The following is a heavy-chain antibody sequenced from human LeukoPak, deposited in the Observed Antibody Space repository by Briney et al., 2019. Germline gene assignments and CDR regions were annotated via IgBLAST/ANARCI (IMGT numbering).Heavy chain of an antibody. CDR2: LSTYNGNT. J-gene: IGHJ4*02. Sequence: ASVKVSCKASGYTFTSYGISWVRQAPGQGLGWMGWLSTYNGNTNYAQKLQGRGTMTTDTSTSTAYMELRSLRSDDTAVYYCAIVFVDTAMATPFDYSGQGALVTVSS. V-gene: IGHV1-18*04. CDR3: AIVFVDTAMATPFDY. CDR1: GYTFTSYG. D-gene: IGHD5-18*01.